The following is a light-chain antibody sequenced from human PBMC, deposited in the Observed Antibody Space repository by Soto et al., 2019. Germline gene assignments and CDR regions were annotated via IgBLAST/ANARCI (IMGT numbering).Light chain of an antibody. CDR1: ASDIGGYTF. CDR2: DVN. Sequence: QSALTQPPSASGSPGQSVAISCTGTASDIGGYTFVSWYQQHPGKAPKLLIYDVNKRTSVVPDRFSGSKSGNTASLTVSGLQAEDEADYYCSAHGGTNPYVFGTGTKLTVL. CDR3: SAHGGTNPYV. J-gene: IGLJ1*01. V-gene: IGLV2-8*01.